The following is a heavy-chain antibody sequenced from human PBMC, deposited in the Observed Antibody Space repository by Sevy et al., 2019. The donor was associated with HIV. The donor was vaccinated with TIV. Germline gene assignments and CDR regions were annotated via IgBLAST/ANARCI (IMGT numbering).Heavy chain of an antibody. CDR2: IYPGDSDT. CDR1: GYSFTSYW. Sequence: GESLKISCKGSGYSFTSYWIGWVRQMPGKGLEWTGIIYPGDSDTRYSPSFQGQVTISADKSISTAYLQWSSLKASDTAMYYCARESHGDYGAPTYYYYYGMDVWGQGTTVTVSS. D-gene: IGHD4-17*01. V-gene: IGHV5-51*01. J-gene: IGHJ6*02. CDR3: ARESHGDYGAPTYYYYYGMDV.